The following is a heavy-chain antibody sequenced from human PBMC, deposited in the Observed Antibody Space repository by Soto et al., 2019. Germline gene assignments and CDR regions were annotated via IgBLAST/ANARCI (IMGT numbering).Heavy chain of an antibody. V-gene: IGHV3-48*01. Sequence: GGSLRLSCAASGFTFSSYSMNWVRQAPGKGLEWVSYINSPSSAIYYADSVRGRFTISRDNAKNSLFLQMNSLRAEDTAVYYCARHFCGGDCYHFDYWGQGALVTVSS. CDR2: INSPSSAI. CDR3: ARHFCGGDCYHFDY. J-gene: IGHJ4*02. D-gene: IGHD2-21*01. CDR1: GFTFSSYS.